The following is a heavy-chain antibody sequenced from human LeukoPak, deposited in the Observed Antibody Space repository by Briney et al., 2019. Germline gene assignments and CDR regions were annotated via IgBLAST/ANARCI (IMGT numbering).Heavy chain of an antibody. Sequence: GGSLRLSCAVSGVTVSDAWMSWVRQVPGKGLEWVGRIKSKLDAGTRDYAAPVEGRFTISRDDSGNTLYLDLSRLKTEDTAVYYCTTEGYFFNSRPDQDEFHLYYYYMAVWGKGTTVTVS. J-gene: IGHJ6*03. D-gene: IGHD2/OR15-2a*01. V-gene: IGHV3-15*01. CDR3: TTEGYFFNSRPDQDEFHLYYYYMAV. CDR2: IKSKLDAGTR. CDR1: GVTVSDAW.